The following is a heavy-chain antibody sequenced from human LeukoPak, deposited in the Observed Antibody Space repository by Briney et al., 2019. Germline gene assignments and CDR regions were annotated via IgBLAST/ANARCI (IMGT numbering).Heavy chain of an antibody. V-gene: IGHV4-4*07. CDR2: IYTSGST. Sequence: SETLSLTCTVSGGSISSYYWSWIRQPAGKGLEWIGRIYTSGSTNYNPSLKSRVTMSVDTSKNQFSLKLCSVTAADTAVYYCARETPIQLAVGFDYWGQGTLVTVSS. CDR1: GGSISSYY. J-gene: IGHJ4*02. CDR3: ARETPIQLAVGFDY. D-gene: IGHD5-18*01.